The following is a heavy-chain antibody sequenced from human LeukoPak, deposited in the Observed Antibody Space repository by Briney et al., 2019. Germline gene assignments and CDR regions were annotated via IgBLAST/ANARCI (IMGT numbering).Heavy chain of an antibody. CDR1: GSPFSSYG. CDR3: ARAYYYGSGSSDY. CDR2: ISAYNGNT. V-gene: IGHV1-18*01. J-gene: IGHJ4*02. D-gene: IGHD3-10*01. Sequence: ASVKVSCKASGSPFSSYGISWVRPAPGQGLEWMGWISAYNGNTNYAQKLQGRVTMTTDTSTSTAYMELRSLRSDDTTVYYCARAYYYGSGSSDYWGQGTLVTVSS.